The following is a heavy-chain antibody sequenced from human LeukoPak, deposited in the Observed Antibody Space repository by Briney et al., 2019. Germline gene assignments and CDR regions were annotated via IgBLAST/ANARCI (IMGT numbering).Heavy chain of an antibody. J-gene: IGHJ4*02. CDR3: AKGLRGTVIVEELRFDY. CDR2: IDSSSSII. D-gene: IGHD3-22*01. V-gene: IGHV3-48*01. Sequence: GESLRLSCAASGFTFSTYSVNWVRQAPGKGLEWVSFIDSSSSIIYYADSVKGRFTISRDNAKNSLYLQMNSLRAEDTAVYYCAKGLRGTVIVEELRFDYWGQGALVTVSS. CDR1: GFTFSTYS.